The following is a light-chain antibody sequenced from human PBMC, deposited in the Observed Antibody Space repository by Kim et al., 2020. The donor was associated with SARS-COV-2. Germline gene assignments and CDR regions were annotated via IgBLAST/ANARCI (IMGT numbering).Light chain of an antibody. CDR3: QQYGSSPR. J-gene: IGKJ4*01. CDR1: QSVTSNY. V-gene: IGKV3-20*01. CDR2: GAS. Sequence: SPGERATLFCRASQSVTSNYLAWYQQKPGQTPRLLIYGASSRATGIPDRFSGSGSGTDFTLTISRLEPEDFAVYYCQQYGSSPRFGGGTKVDIK.